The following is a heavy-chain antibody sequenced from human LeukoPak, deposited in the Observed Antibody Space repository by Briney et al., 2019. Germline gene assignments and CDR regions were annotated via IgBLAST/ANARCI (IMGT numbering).Heavy chain of an antibody. CDR1: GFTFSDYT. Sequence: PGGSLRLSCAASGFTFSDYTVNWVRQAPGKGLEWVSNIFSGNGIKNYADSVEGRFTISRDNAKNLVFLQMNSLRDDDTAVYYCARERKDHAEAFDIWGQGTMVTVSS. CDR2: IFSGNGIK. CDR3: ARERKDHAEAFDI. J-gene: IGHJ3*02. D-gene: IGHD1-14*01. V-gene: IGHV3-48*02.